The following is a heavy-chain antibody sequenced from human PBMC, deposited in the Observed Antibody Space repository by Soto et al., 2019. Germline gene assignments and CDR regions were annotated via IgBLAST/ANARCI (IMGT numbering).Heavy chain of an antibody. CDR3: ARLWGYDAFDI. CDR1: GGSISSYY. D-gene: IGHD7-27*01. Sequence: SETLSLTCTVSGGSISSYYWSWIRQPPGKGLEWIGYIYYSGSTNYNPSIKSRVTISVDTSKNQFSLKLSSVTAADTAVYYCARLWGYDAFDIWGQGTMVTVSS. CDR2: IYYSGST. J-gene: IGHJ3*02. V-gene: IGHV4-59*08.